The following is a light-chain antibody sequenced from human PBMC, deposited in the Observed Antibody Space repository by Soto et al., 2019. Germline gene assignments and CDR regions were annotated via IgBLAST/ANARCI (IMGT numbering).Light chain of an antibody. V-gene: IGKV3-20*01. J-gene: IGKJ3*01. CDR3: QQYGSSPRVT. CDR2: RAS. Sequence: EIVLTQSPGTLSLSPGERATLSCRASQSVSSSYLAWYQQKPGQAPRLLIYRASSRATGIPDRFSGSGSGTDFTLTISRLEPEDFAVYYCQQYGSSPRVTFGPGTKVDIK. CDR1: QSVSSSY.